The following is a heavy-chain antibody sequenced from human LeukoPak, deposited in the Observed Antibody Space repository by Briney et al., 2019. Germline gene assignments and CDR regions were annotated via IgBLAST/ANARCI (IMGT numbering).Heavy chain of an antibody. D-gene: IGHD5-12*01. V-gene: IGHV3-30*18. CDR3: AKVSPTIPFDY. Sequence: GGSLRLPCAASGFTFIGYGLHWSGQVQGKGLEGVAVISYDGSNKYYADSGKGRFTISRDNSKNTLYLQMNSLRAEDTAVYYCAKVSPTIPFDYWGQGTLVTVSS. J-gene: IGHJ4*02. CDR1: GFTFIGYG. CDR2: ISYDGSNK.